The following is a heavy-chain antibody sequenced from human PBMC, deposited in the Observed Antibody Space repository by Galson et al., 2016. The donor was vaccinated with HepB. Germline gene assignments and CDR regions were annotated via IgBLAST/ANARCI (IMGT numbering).Heavy chain of an antibody. CDR3: AKKFGSGSYWTRTPLNDGMDV. CDR1: GDSISSSNW. CDR2: IYHSGST. J-gene: IGHJ6*02. V-gene: IGHV4-4*02. D-gene: IGHD3-10*01. Sequence: ETLSLTCAVSGDSISSSNWWSWVRQTPGKGLEWIGQIYHSGSTDYNPSLKSRVTMSVDKSRNQFSLKRRSVTAADTAVYYCAKKFGSGSYWTRTPLNDGMDVWGLGTTVIVSS.